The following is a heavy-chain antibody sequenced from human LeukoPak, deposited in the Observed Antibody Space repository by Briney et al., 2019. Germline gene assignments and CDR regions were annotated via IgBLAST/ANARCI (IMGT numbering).Heavy chain of an antibody. CDR3: ARSTQWFGVVTNDAFDI. J-gene: IGHJ3*02. D-gene: IGHD3-3*01. CDR2: ISSSSSYI. V-gene: IGHV3-21*01. Sequence: GGSLRLSCAASGFTFSSYSMNWVRQAPGKGLEWVSSISSSSSYIYYADSVKGRFTISRDNAKNSLYLQMNSLRAEDTAVYYCARSTQWFGVVTNDAFDIWGQGTMVTVSS. CDR1: GFTFSSYS.